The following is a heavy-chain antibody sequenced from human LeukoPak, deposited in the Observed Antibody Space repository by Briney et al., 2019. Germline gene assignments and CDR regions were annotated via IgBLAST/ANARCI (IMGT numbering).Heavy chain of an antibody. D-gene: IGHD3-22*01. CDR1: GFTVSTNC. CDR3: ARVNPTNSGFYTY. Sequence: GGSLRLSCAASGFTVSTNCMSWVRQAPGKGLEWVSVFYSGGSTYYADSVKGRFTVSRDNAKNSLYLQMNSLRAEDTAVYYCARVNPTNSGFYTYWGQGTLVTVSS. CDR2: FYSGGST. J-gene: IGHJ1*01. V-gene: IGHV3-53*01.